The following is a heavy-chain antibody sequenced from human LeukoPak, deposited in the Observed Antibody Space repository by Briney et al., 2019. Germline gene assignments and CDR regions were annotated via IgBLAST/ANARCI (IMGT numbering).Heavy chain of an antibody. CDR1: GYTFTSYG. Sequence: ASVKVSCKASGYTFTSYGIGWVRQAPGQGLEWMGWISAYNGYTNYAQNLQGRVTVTTDTSTTTAYMELRSLRSDDTAVYYCAGYYYETGGYRSYFDYWGQGTLVTVSS. CDR2: ISAYNGYT. D-gene: IGHD3-22*01. J-gene: IGHJ4*02. V-gene: IGHV1-18*01. CDR3: AGYYYETGGYRSYFDY.